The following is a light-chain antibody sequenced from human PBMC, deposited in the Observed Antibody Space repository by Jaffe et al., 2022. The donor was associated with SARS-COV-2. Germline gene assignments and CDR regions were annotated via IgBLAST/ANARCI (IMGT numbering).Light chain of an antibody. J-gene: IGKJ1*01. CDR3: QQYYSAPWT. Sequence: DIVMTQSPDSLAVSLGERATINCKSSRNLLYSSNNKNYLTWYQQKPGQPPKLLIYWASTRESGVPDRFSGSGSGTDFTLTISSLQAEDVAVYYCQQYYSAPWTFGQGTKVEIK. CDR2: WAS. CDR1: RNLLYSSNNKNY. V-gene: IGKV4-1*01.